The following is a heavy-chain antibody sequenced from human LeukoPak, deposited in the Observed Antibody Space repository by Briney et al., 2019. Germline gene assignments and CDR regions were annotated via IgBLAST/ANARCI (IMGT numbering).Heavy chain of an antibody. D-gene: IGHD1-26*01. J-gene: IGHJ4*02. V-gene: IGHV4-39*01. CDR2: IYYSGST. CDR3: ASLRERSYYARGFDY. Sequence: SETLSLTCTVSGGSISSSLYYWGWIRQPPGKGLEWIGTIYYSGSTYYNPSLKSRVTISVDTSKNQFSLKLSSVTAADTAVFYCASLRERSYYARGFDYWGQGTLVTVSS. CDR1: GGSISSSLYY.